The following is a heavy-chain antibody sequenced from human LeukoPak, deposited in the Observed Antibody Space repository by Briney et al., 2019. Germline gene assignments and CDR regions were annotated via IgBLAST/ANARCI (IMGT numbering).Heavy chain of an antibody. D-gene: IGHD3-22*01. Sequence: GGSLRLSCAASGFTFSSYWMSWVRQAPGKGLEWVANIKQDGSEKYYVDSVKGRFTISRDNAKNSLYLRMNSLRAEDTAVYYCARESYYDSSGYYLPLNWFDPWGQGTLVTVSS. V-gene: IGHV3-7*01. CDR2: IKQDGSEK. CDR1: GFTFSSYW. CDR3: ARESYYDSSGYYLPLNWFDP. J-gene: IGHJ5*02.